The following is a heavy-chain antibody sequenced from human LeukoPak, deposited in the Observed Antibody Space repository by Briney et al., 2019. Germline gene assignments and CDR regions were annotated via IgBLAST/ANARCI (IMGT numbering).Heavy chain of an antibody. CDR2: IGTAGDT. J-gene: IGHJ5*02. CDR3: ARGVGYCSGGSCYSSWFDP. V-gene: IGHV3-13*01. CDR1: GFTFSSYD. D-gene: IGHD2-15*01. Sequence: GGSLRLSCAASGFTFSSYDMHWVRQATGKGLEWVSAIGTAGDTYYPGSVKGRFTISRENAKNSLYLQMNSLRAGDTAVYYCARGVGYCSGGSCYSSWFDPWGQGTLVTGSS.